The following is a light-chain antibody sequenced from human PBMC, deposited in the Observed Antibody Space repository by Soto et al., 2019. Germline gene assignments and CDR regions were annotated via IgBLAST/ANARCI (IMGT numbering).Light chain of an antibody. CDR1: QSISSW. CDR3: QQSFT. CDR2: KAS. V-gene: IGKV1-5*03. J-gene: IGKJ3*01. Sequence: DIQMTQSPSTLSASVGDRVTITCRASQSISSWLAWYQQKPGKAPKLLINKASSLESGVPSRFSGSGSGTIFTLTIHSLPPNNFATYYCQQSFTFGPGTKVDIK.